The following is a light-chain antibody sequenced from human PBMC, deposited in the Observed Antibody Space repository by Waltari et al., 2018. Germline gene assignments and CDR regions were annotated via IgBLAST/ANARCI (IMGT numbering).Light chain of an antibody. CDR2: YAS. CDR3: QQFDNLPLT. CDR1: QDITNY. J-gene: IGKJ4*01. V-gene: IGKV1-33*01. Sequence: DIQMTQSPSSLSASVGDRVTITCQPSQDITNYLNWYQQKPGKAPKLLIYYASNLETGVPSRFSGSGSRTDFTFTISSLQPEDVATYYCQQFDNLPLTFGGGTKVEIK.